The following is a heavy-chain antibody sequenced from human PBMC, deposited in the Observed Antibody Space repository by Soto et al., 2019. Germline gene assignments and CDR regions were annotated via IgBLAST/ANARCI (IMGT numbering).Heavy chain of an antibody. CDR2: IYYSGST. V-gene: IGHV4-39*01. CDR3: ARDYDSSGDY. J-gene: IGHJ4*02. CDR1: GGSISSYY. D-gene: IGHD3-22*01. Sequence: SETLSLTCTVSGGSISSYYWSWIRQPPGKGLEWIGSIYYSGSTYYNPSLKSRVTISVDTSKNQFSLKLSSVTAADTAVYYCARDYDSSGDYWGQGTLVTVSS.